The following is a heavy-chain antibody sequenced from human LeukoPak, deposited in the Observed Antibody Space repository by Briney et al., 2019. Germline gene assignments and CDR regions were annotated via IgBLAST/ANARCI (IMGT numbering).Heavy chain of an antibody. V-gene: IGHV3-33*01. CDR1: GFTFSSYG. D-gene: IGHD3-10*01. Sequence: PGGSLRLPCAASGFTFSSYGMNWVCQAPGKGLEWAAVIWYDGSNKYYADSVKGRFTISRDNSKNTLYLQMNSLRAEDTAVYRCAIGENYYGSGSYWWGQGTLVTVSS. CDR2: IWYDGSNK. CDR3: AIGENYYGSGSYW. J-gene: IGHJ4*02.